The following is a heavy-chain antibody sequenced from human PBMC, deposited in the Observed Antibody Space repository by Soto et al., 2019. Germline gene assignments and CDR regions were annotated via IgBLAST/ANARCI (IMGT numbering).Heavy chain of an antibody. CDR1: GFTFSSYW. CDR3: ARAREKRGGPLITGTVADP. J-gene: IGHJ5*02. V-gene: IGHV3-74*01. CDR2: INSDGSST. D-gene: IGHD1-20*01. Sequence: GGSLRLSCAASGFTFSSYWMHWVRQAPGKGLVWVSRINSDGSSTSYADSVKGRFTISRDNAKNTLYLQMNSLRAEDTAVYYCARAREKRGGPLITGTVADPWGQGTLVTVSS.